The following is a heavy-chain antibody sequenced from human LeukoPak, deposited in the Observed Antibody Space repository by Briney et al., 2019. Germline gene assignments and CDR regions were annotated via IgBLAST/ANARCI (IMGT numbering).Heavy chain of an antibody. D-gene: IGHD2-2*01. CDR2: ISAYNGKT. CDR1: GYTFTSYG. V-gene: IGHV1-18*01. J-gene: IGHJ6*03. Sequence: ASVKVSCKASGYTFTSYGISWVRQAPGQGLEWMGWISAYNGKTNYAQKLQGRVTMTTDTSTSTAYMELRSLRSDDTAVYYCARDWDIVVVPAVYLLPGGDYYYMDVWGKGTTVTVSS. CDR3: ARDWDIVVVPAVYLLPGGDYYYMDV.